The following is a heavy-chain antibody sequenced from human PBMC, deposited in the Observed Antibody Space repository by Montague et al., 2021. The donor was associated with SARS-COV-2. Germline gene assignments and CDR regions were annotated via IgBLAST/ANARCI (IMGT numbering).Heavy chain of an antibody. CDR2: INHSGST. J-gene: IGHJ6*03. D-gene: IGHD1-14*01. CDR1: GGSFSGYY. CDR3: ARGRPSRTHYYYMDV. V-gene: IGHV4-34*01. Sequence: SETLSLTCAVYGGSFSGYYWSWIRQPPGKGLEWIGEINHSGSTNYNPSLKSRATISVDTSKNQFSLKLSSVTAADTAVYYCARGRPSRTHYYYMDVWGKGTTVTVSS.